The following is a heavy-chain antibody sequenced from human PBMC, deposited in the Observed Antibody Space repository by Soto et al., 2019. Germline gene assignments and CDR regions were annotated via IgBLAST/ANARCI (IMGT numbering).Heavy chain of an antibody. J-gene: IGHJ6*02. CDR3: AKDPNVVVVPAATGGMDV. D-gene: IGHD2-2*01. CDR2: INPKSGGT. V-gene: IGHV1-2*02. CDR1: GYTFTDYY. Sequence: SVKVSCKASGYTFTDYYMHWVRQAPGQGLEWMGWINPKSGGTKYAQKFQGRVTMTRVTSISTAYMELSSLRSDDTALYYCAKDPNVVVVPAATGGMDVWGQGTTVTVS.